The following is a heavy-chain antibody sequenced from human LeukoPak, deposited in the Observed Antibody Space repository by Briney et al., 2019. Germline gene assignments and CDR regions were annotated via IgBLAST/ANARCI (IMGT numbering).Heavy chain of an antibody. CDR2: IPYDGIKK. CDR1: GFTFSSYA. CDR3: ARDRGIVAAGLDY. D-gene: IGHD6-13*01. Sequence: PGGSLRLSCAGSGFTFSSYAMHWVRQAPGKGLEWVAVIPYDGIKKYYGDSVKGRFTISRDNSKNTLYLQMNSLRAEDTAVYYCARDRGIVAAGLDYWGQGTLVTVSS. J-gene: IGHJ4*02. V-gene: IGHV3-30*04.